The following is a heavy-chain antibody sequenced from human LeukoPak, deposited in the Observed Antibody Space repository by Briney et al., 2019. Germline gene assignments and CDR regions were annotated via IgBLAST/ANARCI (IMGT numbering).Heavy chain of an antibody. Sequence: SETLSLTCAVYGRSFSGYYWSWIRQPPGKGLEWIGEINHSGSTNYNPSLKSRVTISVDTSKNQFSLKLSSVTAADTAVYYCARGNGYYDGSGYSLSWFDPWGQGTLVTVSS. CDR1: GRSFSGYY. CDR2: INHSGST. J-gene: IGHJ5*02. V-gene: IGHV4-34*01. CDR3: ARGNGYYDGSGYSLSWFDP. D-gene: IGHD3-22*01.